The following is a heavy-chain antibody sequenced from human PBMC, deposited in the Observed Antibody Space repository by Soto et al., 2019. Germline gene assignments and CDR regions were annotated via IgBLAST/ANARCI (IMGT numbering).Heavy chain of an antibody. V-gene: IGHV3-33*01. Sequence: QVQLVESGGGVVQPGRSLRLSCAASGFTFSSYGMHWVRQAPGKGLEWVAVIWYDGSNKYYADSVKGRFTISRDNSKNTLYLQMNSLRAEDTAVYYCARGSFSGYGDYVGLFEYWGQGTLVTVSS. CDR3: ARGSFSGYGDYVGLFEY. J-gene: IGHJ4*02. CDR2: IWYDGSNK. D-gene: IGHD4-17*01. CDR1: GFTFSSYG.